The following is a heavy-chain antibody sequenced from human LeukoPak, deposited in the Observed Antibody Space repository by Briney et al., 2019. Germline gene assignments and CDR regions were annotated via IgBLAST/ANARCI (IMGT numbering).Heavy chain of an antibody. V-gene: IGHV4-61*05. Sequence: SETLSLTCTVSGGSISSSSYYWGWIRQPPGKGLEWIGYIYYSGSTNYNPSLKSRVTISVDTSKNQFSLKLSSVTAADTAVYYCARHEPETTVTPLFDYWGQGTLVTVSS. CDR1: GGSISSSSYY. CDR3: ARHEPETTVTPLFDY. CDR2: IYYSGST. J-gene: IGHJ4*02. D-gene: IGHD4-17*01.